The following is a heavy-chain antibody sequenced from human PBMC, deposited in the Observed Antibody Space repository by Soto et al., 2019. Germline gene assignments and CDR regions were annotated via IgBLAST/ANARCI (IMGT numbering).Heavy chain of an antibody. V-gene: IGHV2-5*01. CDR3: AHRQDYDFWSGQPVNWFDP. J-gene: IGHJ5*02. Sequence: SGPTLVNPTQTLTLTCTFSGFSLSTSGVGVGWIRQPPGKALEWLALIYWNDDKRYSPSLKSRLTITKDTSKNQVVLTMTNMDPVDTATHYCAHRQDYDFWSGQPVNWFDPWGQGTLETVST. D-gene: IGHD3-3*01. CDR1: GFSLSTSGVG. CDR2: IYWNDDK.